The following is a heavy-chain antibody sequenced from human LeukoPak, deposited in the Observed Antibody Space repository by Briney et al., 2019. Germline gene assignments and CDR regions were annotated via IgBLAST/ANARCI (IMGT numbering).Heavy chain of an antibody. CDR2: IWYDGSIQ. D-gene: IGHD5-12*01. V-gene: IGHV3-33*01. CDR1: GFTFSSYG. CDR3: ARDRLPPPGVYCFDP. J-gene: IGHJ5*02. Sequence: GGSLRLSCAASGFTFSSYGMHWVRQAPGKGLEWVAAIWYDGSIQYYADSVKGRFTISRDNSKNTLYLQMDSLRAEDTAVYYCARDRLPPPGVYCFDPWGQGTLVTVSS.